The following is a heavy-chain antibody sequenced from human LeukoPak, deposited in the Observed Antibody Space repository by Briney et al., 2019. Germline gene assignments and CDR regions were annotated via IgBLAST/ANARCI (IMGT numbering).Heavy chain of an antibody. CDR3: ARLGTNY. CDR1: GGSISNYY. D-gene: IGHD3-10*01. CDR2: IYSRGTT. Sequence: SETLSLTCSVSGGSISNYYWSWVRQPPGKGLEWIGYIYSRGTTKYNPSLMGRVTISVDTSKNQFSLELTSVTAADTAVSYCARLGTNYWGQGTLVTVSS. J-gene: IGHJ4*02. V-gene: IGHV4-4*09.